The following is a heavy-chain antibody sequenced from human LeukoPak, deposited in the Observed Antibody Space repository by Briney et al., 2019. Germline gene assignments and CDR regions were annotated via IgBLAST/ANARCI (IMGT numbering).Heavy chain of an antibody. CDR2: MSHDGKKK. D-gene: IGHD3-10*01. CDR1: GFAFSSNA. Sequence: GGSLRLSCAASGFAFSSNAMYWVRQAPGKGLEWVADMSHDGKKKNYADSVKGRFAISRDNSKNTLYLQMNSLRPEDTAIYYCVTDITMVRGGSWGQGTLVTVSS. V-gene: IGHV3-30*09. J-gene: IGHJ1*01. CDR3: VTDITMVRGGS.